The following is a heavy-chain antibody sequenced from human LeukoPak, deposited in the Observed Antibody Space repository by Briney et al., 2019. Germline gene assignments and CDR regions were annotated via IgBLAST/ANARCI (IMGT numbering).Heavy chain of an antibody. V-gene: IGHV1-8*01. CDR2: MNPNSGNT. Sequence: ASVMVSCKASGYTFTSYDINWVRQATGQGLEWRGWMNPNSGNTGYAQKFQGRVTMTRNTSISTAYMELSSLRSEDTAVYYCARMDIVATTDFDYWGQGTLVTVSS. J-gene: IGHJ4*02. CDR1: GYTFTSYD. D-gene: IGHD5-12*01. CDR3: ARMDIVATTDFDY.